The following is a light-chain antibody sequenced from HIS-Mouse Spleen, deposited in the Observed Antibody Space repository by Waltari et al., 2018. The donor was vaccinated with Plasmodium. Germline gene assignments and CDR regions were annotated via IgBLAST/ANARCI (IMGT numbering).Light chain of an antibody. Sequence: QTVVTQEPSLTVSPGGTVTLTCASSTGAVTSGYYPNWFQQKPGQAPRALIYSTSNKNSWTQARFSGSRLWGKAALTRSGVQPEDEAEYYCLLYYGGARVFGGGTKLTVL. J-gene: IGLJ3*02. CDR2: STS. CDR1: TGAVTSGYY. V-gene: IGLV7-43*01. CDR3: LLYYGGARV.